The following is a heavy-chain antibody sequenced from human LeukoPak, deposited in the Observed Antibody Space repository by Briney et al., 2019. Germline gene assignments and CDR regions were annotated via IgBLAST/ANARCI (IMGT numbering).Heavy chain of an antibody. V-gene: IGHV1-46*01. J-gene: IGHJ4*02. CDR3: ASSVVPAAPDDY. CDR1: GYTFTSYY. D-gene: IGHD2-2*01. Sequence: ASVKVSCKASGYTFTSYYMHWVRQAPGQGLEWMGIINPSGGSTNYAQKFQGRVTMTRDTSTSTVYMELSSLRSEDTAVYYCASSVVPAAPDDYWGQGTLVTVSS. CDR2: INPSGGST.